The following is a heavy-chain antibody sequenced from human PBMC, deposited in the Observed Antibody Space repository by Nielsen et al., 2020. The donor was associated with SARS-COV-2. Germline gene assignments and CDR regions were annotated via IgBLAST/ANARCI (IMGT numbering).Heavy chain of an antibody. J-gene: IGHJ5*02. CDR3: AREGYSSGWYFWFDP. D-gene: IGHD6-19*01. CDR1: GFSVSSNY. V-gene: IGHV3-53*01. Sequence: GGSLRLSCAASGFSVSSNYMTWVRQAPGKGLEWVSVIYTGGSTYYADSVKGRFTISRDDSKNTLYLQMNSLGVEDTAVYYCAREGYSSGWYFWFDPWGQGTLVTVSS. CDR2: IYTGGST.